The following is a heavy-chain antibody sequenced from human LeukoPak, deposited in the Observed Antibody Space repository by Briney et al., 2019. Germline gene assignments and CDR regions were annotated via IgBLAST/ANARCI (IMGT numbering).Heavy chain of an antibody. D-gene: IGHD3-10*01. V-gene: IGHV1-69*06. CDR3: AGDPPGTPVGFDI. Sequence: ASVKVSCKTSAGTFSRYAISWVRQAPGQGLEWMGRITPMSATPSQTQWIQGRVTIAADISTNTVYLDLSSLRSEDTALYFCAGDPPGTPVGFDIWGQGTMVTVSS. J-gene: IGHJ3*02. CDR2: ITPMSATP. CDR1: AGTFSRYA.